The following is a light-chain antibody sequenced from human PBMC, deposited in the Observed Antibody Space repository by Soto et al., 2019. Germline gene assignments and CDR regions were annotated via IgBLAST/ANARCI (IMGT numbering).Light chain of an antibody. J-gene: IGKJ1*01. CDR2: WAS. Sequence: DIVMTQSPDSLAVSLGERATINCKSSQSVLYSPNNKNYLAWYQQKPGQPPKLIIHWASTRESGFPDRFSGSESGTDFTLTISSLQAEDVAVYYCQQYYSTPWTFGQGTKVEIK. CDR3: QQYYSTPWT. V-gene: IGKV4-1*01. CDR1: QSVLYSPNNKNY.